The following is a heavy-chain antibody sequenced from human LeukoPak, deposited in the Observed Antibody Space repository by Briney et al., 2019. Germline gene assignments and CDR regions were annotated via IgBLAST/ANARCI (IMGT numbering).Heavy chain of an antibody. J-gene: IGHJ4*02. V-gene: IGHV3-74*01. CDR1: GFTFSSYW. D-gene: IGHD4-17*01. Sequence: PGGSLRLSCAASGFTFSSYWMHWVRQAPGKGLVWVSRINTDGSSTTYADSVKGRFTISRDNAKNTLYLQMNSLRAEDMAVYYCARLYGGYGDYYFDYWGQGTLVTVSS. CDR2: INTDGSST. CDR3: ARLYGGYGDYYFDY.